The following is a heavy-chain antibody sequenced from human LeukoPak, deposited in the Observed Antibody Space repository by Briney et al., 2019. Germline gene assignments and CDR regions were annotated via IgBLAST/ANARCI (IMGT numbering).Heavy chain of an antibody. V-gene: IGHV4-59*11. J-gene: IGHJ3*02. CDR1: GGSISSHY. Sequence: SETLSLTCTVSGGSISSHYWSWLRQPPGKGVEWIGYIYYSGTTSYNPSLESRVTMSVDTSKNQFSLKLSSMTAADTAVYYCTRDDYGGAGTTYPVIWGQGTMVTVSS. CDR2: IYYSGTT. CDR3: TRDDYGGAGTTYPVI. D-gene: IGHD3-10*01.